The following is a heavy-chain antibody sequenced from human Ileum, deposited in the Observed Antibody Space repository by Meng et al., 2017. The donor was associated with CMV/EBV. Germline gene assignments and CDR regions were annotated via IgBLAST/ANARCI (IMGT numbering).Heavy chain of an antibody. J-gene: IGHJ5*02. Sequence: KASGYTFTDYFIQWMRQAPGQGLEWMGWIKFNSGGTNYAQKFQGRVTMTRDTSVSTAYMELNSLRSDDTAVYYCVPYSGSSFRFDPWGQGTLVTSPQ. CDR2: IKFNSGGT. CDR3: VPYSGSSFRFDP. V-gene: IGHV1-2*02. CDR1: GYTFTDYF. D-gene: IGHD5-12*01.